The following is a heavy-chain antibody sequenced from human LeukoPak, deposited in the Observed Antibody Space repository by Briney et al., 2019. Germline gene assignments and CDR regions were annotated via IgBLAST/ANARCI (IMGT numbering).Heavy chain of an antibody. CDR3: ARWAPGATHFDF. V-gene: IGHV3-23*01. D-gene: IGHD1-26*01. J-gene: IGHJ4*02. Sequence: GGSLRLSCAASGFTFSNYAMSWVRQAPGKGLEWVSTISNSGDATYYADSVKGRFTISRDNSKNTLYLQMNSLRAEDTAVYYCARWAPGATHFDFWGQGTLVTVSS. CDR1: GFTFSNYA. CDR2: ISNSGDAT.